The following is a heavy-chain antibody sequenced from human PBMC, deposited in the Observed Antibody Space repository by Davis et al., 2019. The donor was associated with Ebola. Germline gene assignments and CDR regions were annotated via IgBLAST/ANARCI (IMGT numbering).Heavy chain of an antibody. J-gene: IGHJ6*02. Sequence: AASVKVSCKASGYTITTYDIHWVRQATGQGLEWMGWMNPNSENTGYAQKFQGRVTMTRSTSISTAYMELSSLRSEDTAVYYCARGGYFDWLTRWHYYGMDVWGQGTTVTVSS. D-gene: IGHD3-9*01. CDR3: ARGGYFDWLTRWHYYGMDV. V-gene: IGHV1-8*01. CDR1: GYTITTYD. CDR2: MNPNSENT.